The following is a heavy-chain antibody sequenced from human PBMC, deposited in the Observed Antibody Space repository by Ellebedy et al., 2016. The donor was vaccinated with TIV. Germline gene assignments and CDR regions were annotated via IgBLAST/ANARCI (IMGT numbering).Heavy chain of an antibody. V-gene: IGHV3-23*01. J-gene: IGHJ4*02. CDR1: GFTFTSYA. Sequence: GESLKISCAASGFTFTSYALNWVRQAPGKGLEWVSTISNTGSRTYYADSVEGRFIISRDNSKKTLYLQMNSLRAEDTAVYYCARDAAGNGGKLDYWGQGALVTVSS. CDR2: ISNTGSRT. D-gene: IGHD4-23*01. CDR3: ARDAAGNGGKLDY.